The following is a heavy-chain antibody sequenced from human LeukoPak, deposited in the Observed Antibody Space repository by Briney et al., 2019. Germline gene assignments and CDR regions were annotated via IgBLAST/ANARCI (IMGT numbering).Heavy chain of an antibody. CDR3: GSATSAPQVYHSDY. CDR1: GGSISSSSYY. CDR2: IYYSGST. J-gene: IGHJ4*02. D-gene: IGHD1-14*01. V-gene: IGHV4-39*01. Sequence: PSETLSLTCTVSGGSISSSSYYWGWIRQPPGKGLEWIGSIYYSGSTYYNPSLKSRLTISVDTSKNQFSLKVAFVTAADTAVYYCGSATSAPQVYHSDYRGQGTLVTVSS.